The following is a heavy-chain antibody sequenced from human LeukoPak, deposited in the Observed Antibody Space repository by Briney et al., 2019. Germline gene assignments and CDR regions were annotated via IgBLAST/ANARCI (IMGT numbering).Heavy chain of an antibody. D-gene: IGHD2-2*01. V-gene: IGHV3-23*01. J-gene: IGHJ4*02. CDR1: GFTFSTYA. CDR2: ISGSGGST. CDR3: AKDWAWVVPAAAESY. Sequence: GGSLRLSCAASGFTFSTYAMSWVRQAPGKGLEWVSVISGSGGSTYYADSVKGRFTISRDNSKNTLYLQMNSLRAEDTAVYYCAKDWAWVVPAAAESYWGQGTLVTVSS.